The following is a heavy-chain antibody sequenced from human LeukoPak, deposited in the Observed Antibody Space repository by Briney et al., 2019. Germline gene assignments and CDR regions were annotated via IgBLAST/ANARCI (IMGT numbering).Heavy chain of an antibody. CDR3: AKDRGYNILTGYSKGHYFDY. CDR2: IGSSGGST. D-gene: IGHD3-9*01. Sequence: GGSLRLSCAASRFTFSNYGMSWVRQAPGKGLEWVSGIGSSGGSTYYADSVKGRFTISRDNSKNTLNLQMNSLKTEDTAVYYCAKDRGYNILTGYSKGHYFDYWGQGTLVTVSP. V-gene: IGHV3-23*01. J-gene: IGHJ4*02. CDR1: RFTFSNYG.